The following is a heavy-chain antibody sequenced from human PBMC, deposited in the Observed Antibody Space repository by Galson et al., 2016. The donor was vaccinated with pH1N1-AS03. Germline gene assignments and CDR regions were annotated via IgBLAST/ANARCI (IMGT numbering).Heavy chain of an antibody. CDR1: GGTFSNFA. CDR2: IHPIFGTV. J-gene: IGHJ4*02. V-gene: IGHV1-69*13. Sequence: SVKVSCKASGGTFSNFAISWMRQAPGQGLEWMGGIHPIFGTVTYAQKFQGRLTVTADDSTSAAYMELSSLTSEDTAIYYCARDRYYDGSGRKFFESEYWGQGTLVIVSS. CDR3: ARDRYYDGSGRKFFESEY. D-gene: IGHD3-22*01.